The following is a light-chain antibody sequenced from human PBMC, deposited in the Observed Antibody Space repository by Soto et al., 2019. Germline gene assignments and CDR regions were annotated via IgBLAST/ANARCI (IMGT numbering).Light chain of an antibody. V-gene: IGKV3-20*01. CDR2: GAS. CDR3: QQYGSSPLT. J-gene: IGKJ4*01. CDR1: QSVSSSS. Sequence: EIVLTQSPGTLSLTTGEGATLSCRASQSVSSSSLAWYQQKVGQAPRLLIYGASSRATGIPDRFSGSGSGTDFTLTISRLEPEDFAVYFCQQYGSSPLTFGGGTKVEIK.